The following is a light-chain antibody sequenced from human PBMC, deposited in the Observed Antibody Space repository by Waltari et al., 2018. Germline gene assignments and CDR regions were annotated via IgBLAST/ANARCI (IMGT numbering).Light chain of an antibody. V-gene: IGLV2-14*01. CDR2: GVS. CDR3: SSYTDSRTQV. CDR1: RSDIGGYDY. Sequence: QSALTQPASLSGSPGQSITLSCTGTRSDIGGYDYVSWYQHHPGKSPKLMIYGVSNRPSGVSNRFSGSRSGYTASLTISGLQAEDEAVYYCSSYTDSRTQVLGQGTKLTVL. J-gene: IGLJ3*02.